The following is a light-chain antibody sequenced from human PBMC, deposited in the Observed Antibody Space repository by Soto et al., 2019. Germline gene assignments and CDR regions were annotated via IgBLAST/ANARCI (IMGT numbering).Light chain of an antibody. Sequence: SALTQPASGSGSTGQSITISCTGTSSDVGGYNYVSWYQQQSGKAPKLMIHEVSNRPSGVSNRFSGSKSGNTASLTISGLQAEDEADYYCSSYTSSRAYVFGIGTKVTVL. J-gene: IGLJ1*01. CDR2: EVS. CDR3: SSYTSSRAYV. CDR1: SSDVGGYNY. V-gene: IGLV2-14*01.